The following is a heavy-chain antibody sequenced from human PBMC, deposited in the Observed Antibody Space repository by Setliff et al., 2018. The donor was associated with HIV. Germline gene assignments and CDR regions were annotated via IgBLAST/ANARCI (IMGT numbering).Heavy chain of an antibody. Sequence: SETLSLTCTVSGGSISSSSYYWGWIRQPPGKGLEWIGSIYYSGSTYYNPSLKSRVTISVDTSKNQFSLKLSSVTAADTAVYYCARPITIFDVFDIWGQGTMVTVSS. CDR1: GGSISSSSYY. CDR3: ARPITIFDVFDI. D-gene: IGHD3-3*01. CDR2: IYYSGST. J-gene: IGHJ3*02. V-gene: IGHV4-39*01.